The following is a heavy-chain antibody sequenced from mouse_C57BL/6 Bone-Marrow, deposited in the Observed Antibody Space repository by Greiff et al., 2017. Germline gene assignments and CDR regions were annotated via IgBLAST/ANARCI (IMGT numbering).Heavy chain of an antibody. D-gene: IGHD2-12*01. CDR3: AREGYYCYDVFDY. V-gene: IGHV5-16*01. CDR2: INYDGSST. Sequence: EVKLVESEGGLVQPGSSMKLSCTASGFTFSDYYMAWVRQVPEKGLEWVANINYDGSSTYYLDSLKSRFIISRDNAKNILYLQMSSLKSEDTATYYCAREGYYCYDVFDYWGQGTTLTVSS. J-gene: IGHJ2*01. CDR1: GFTFSDYY.